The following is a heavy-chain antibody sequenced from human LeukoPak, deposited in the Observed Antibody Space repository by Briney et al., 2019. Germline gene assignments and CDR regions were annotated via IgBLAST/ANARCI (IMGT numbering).Heavy chain of an antibody. CDR3: ARVGAARSTHFFDY. CDR2: INHSGST. D-gene: IGHD6-6*01. CDR1: GGSFSGYY. Sequence: SETLSLTCAVYGGSFSGYYWSWIRQPPGKGLEWIGEINHSGSTNYNPSLKSRVTISVDTSKNQFSLKLSSVTAADTAVYYCARVGAARSTHFFDYWGQGTLVTVSS. V-gene: IGHV4-34*01. J-gene: IGHJ4*02.